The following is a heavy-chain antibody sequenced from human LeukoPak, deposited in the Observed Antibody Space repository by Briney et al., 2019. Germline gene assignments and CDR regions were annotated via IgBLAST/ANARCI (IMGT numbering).Heavy chain of an antibody. CDR1: GGSISSGDYY. J-gene: IGHJ4*02. CDR2: IYYSGST. Sequence: SQTLSLTCTVSGGSISSGDYYWSWIRRPPGKGLEWIGYIYYSGSTYYNPSLKSRVTISVDTSKNQFSLKLSSVTAADTAVYYCARTSGYDFWSGYYRSDYWGQGTLVTVSS. D-gene: IGHD3-3*01. V-gene: IGHV4-30-4*08. CDR3: ARTSGYDFWSGYYRSDY.